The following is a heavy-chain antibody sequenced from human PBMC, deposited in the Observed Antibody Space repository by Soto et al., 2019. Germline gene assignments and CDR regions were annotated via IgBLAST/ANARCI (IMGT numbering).Heavy chain of an antibody. CDR1: GYSISSGYY. CDR3: AALCFGELPFNY. CDR2: VYHNGIM. D-gene: IGHD3-10*01. J-gene: IGHJ4*01. V-gene: IGHV4-38-2*02. Sequence: SETLSLTCSVSGYSISSGYYWGWVRQAPGKGLEWLGSVYHNGIMFHNPSFQSRVTISVDTSKNQFSLNLRSVTAADTAVYYCAALCFGELPFNYWGQGILVTVSS.